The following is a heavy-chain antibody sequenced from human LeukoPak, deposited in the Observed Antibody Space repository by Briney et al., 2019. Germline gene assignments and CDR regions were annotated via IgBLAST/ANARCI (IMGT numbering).Heavy chain of an antibody. CDR1: GGSISSYY. Sequence: KTSETLSLTCTVCGGSISSYYWMWLRQPPGKGLEGGGYIYYSGSTNYNPSLKSRVTISVDTSKNQFSPKLGSVTDGDTAVYYCARVRYYYDSSRYFYYFDYWGQGTLVTVSS. D-gene: IGHD3-22*01. CDR3: ARVRYYYDSSRYFYYFDY. CDR2: IYYSGST. J-gene: IGHJ4*02. V-gene: IGHV4-59*01.